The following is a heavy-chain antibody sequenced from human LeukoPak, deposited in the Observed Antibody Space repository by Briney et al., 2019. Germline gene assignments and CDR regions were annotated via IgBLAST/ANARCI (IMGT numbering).Heavy chain of an antibody. J-gene: IGHJ4*02. CDR1: GFTFSTYT. CDR2: ISSTSAYI. CDR3: AKVTYGSGTYGAFDY. D-gene: IGHD3-10*01. Sequence: GGSLRLSCAASGFTFSTYTMTWVRQAPGKGLEWVSSISSTSAYINYADSVKGRFTISRDNSKNTLYLQMNSLTAEDTAVYYCAKVTYGSGTYGAFDYWGQGTLVTVSS. V-gene: IGHV3-21*04.